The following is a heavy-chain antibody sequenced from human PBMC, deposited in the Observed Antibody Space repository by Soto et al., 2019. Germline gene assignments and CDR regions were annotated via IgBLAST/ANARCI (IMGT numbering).Heavy chain of an antibody. J-gene: IGHJ5*02. V-gene: IGHV1-69*01. CDR1: GGTFSSYA. CDR3: ARSPSLYSSGWTGGDSWFDL. Sequence: QVQLVQSGAEVKKPGSSVKVSCKASGGTFSSYAISWVRQAPGQGLEWMGGIIPIFGTANYAQKFQGRVMMTAYDSTGVADMELNSLGSEDTAGYYCARSPSLYSSGWTGGDSWFDLWGQGTLVTVSS. D-gene: IGHD6-19*01. CDR2: IIPIFGTA.